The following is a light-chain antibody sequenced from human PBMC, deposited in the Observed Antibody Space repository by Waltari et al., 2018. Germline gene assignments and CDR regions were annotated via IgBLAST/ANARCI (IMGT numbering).Light chain of an antibody. CDR2: GAS. CDR1: QSVSSSY. CDR3: QQYGSSLWT. V-gene: IGKV3-20*01. J-gene: IGKJ1*01. Sequence: EIELTQSPGTLSLSPGERVTLSCRASQSVSSSYLAWYQQKHGQAPRLLIYGASSRATGIPDRFSCSGSGTDFTLTISRLEPEDFAVYYCQQYGSSLWTFGQGTKVEIK.